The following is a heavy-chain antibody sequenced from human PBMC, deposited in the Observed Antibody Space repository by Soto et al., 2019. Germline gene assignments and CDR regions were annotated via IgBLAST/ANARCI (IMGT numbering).Heavy chain of an antibody. CDR1: GGSVYDFD. V-gene: IGHV4-59*02. J-gene: IGHJ4*02. CDR2: IYNNGRT. CDR3: ARGHGIYVRFDS. D-gene: IGHD3-10*02. Sequence: SGTLSLTCIVSGGSVYDFDWNWRRQTPGKGLEWIGNIYNNGRTNYNPSLKNRVTISIDTSKNQFSLHLSSVTTADTAMYFCARGHGIYVRFDSWGQGTLVTVSS.